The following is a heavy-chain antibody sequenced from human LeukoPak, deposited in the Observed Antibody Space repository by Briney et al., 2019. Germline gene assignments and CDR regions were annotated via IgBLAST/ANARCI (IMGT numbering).Heavy chain of an antibody. J-gene: IGHJ4*02. Sequence: GGSLRLSCAASGFTFGGYGIHWVRQAPGKGLEWVAFISYDGYDKYYADSVKGRFTISRDNSKNTVDLQMNSLRTEDTAVYHCAKEGGYSYDSSVPQFWGQGTLVTVSS. CDR2: ISYDGYDK. CDR1: GFTFGGYG. CDR3: AKEGGYSYDSSVPQF. D-gene: IGHD5-18*01. V-gene: IGHV3-30*18.